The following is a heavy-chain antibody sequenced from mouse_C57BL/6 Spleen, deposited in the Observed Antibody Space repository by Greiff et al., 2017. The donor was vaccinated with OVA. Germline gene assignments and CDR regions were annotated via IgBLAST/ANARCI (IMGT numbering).Heavy chain of an antibody. CDR1: GFTFSDYG. Sequence: EVKLVESGGGLVKPGGSLKLSCAASGFTFSDYGMHWVRQAPEQGLEWVAYISSGSSTIYYADTVKGRFTISRDNAKNTLFLQMTSLRSEDTAMYYCARGANWAYYYAMDYWGQGTSVTVSS. V-gene: IGHV5-17*01. CDR3: ARGANWAYYYAMDY. CDR2: ISSGSSTI. D-gene: IGHD4-1*01. J-gene: IGHJ4*01.